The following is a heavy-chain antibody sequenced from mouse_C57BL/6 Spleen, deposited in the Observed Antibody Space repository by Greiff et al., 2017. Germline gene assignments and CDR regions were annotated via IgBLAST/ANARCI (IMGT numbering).Heavy chain of an antibody. D-gene: IGHD1-1*01. CDR2: IDPENGDT. V-gene: IGHV14-4*01. J-gene: IGHJ2*01. CDR1: GFNIKDDY. Sequence: EVQLQESGAELVRPGASVKLSCTASGFNIKDDYMHWVKQRPEQGLEWIGWIDPENGDTEYASKFQGKATITAGTSSNTAYLQLSSLTSEDTAVYYCTTSELREYYFDYWGQGTTLTVSS. CDR3: TTSELREYYFDY.